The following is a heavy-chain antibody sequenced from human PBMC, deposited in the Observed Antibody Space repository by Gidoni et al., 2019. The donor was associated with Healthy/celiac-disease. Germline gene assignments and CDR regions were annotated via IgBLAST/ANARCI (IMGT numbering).Heavy chain of an antibody. Sequence: EVQLVESGGGLVQPGRSLRLSCAASGFTFDDYAMHWVRQAPGKGLEWVSGISWHSGSIGYADSVKGRFTISRDNAKNSLYLQMNSLRAEDTALYHCAKDMEGYYYYGMDVWGQGTTVTVSS. CDR3: AKDMEGYYYYGMDV. J-gene: IGHJ6*02. CDR2: ISWHSGSI. CDR1: GFTFDDYA. V-gene: IGHV3-9*01. D-gene: IGHD1-1*01.